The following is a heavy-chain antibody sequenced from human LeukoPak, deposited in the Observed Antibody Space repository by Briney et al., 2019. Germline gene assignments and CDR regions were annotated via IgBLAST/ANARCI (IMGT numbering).Heavy chain of an antibody. CDR1: GFAFSSYG. Sequence: PGGSLRLSCAASGFAFSSYGMNWVRQAPGKGLEWVSYISSSSSDIYYTDAVKGRFTVSRDNAKNSLYLQMNSLRAEDTALYYCARAPLFPGSYLGNAFDFWGQGTMVTVSS. CDR2: ISSSSSDI. CDR3: ARAPLFPGSYLGNAFDF. J-gene: IGHJ3*01. V-gene: IGHV3-21*05. D-gene: IGHD1-26*01.